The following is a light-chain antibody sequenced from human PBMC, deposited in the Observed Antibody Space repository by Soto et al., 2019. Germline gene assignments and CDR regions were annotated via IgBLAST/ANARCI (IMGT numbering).Light chain of an antibody. CDR1: QSFPSSY. Sequence: EIVLTQSPGTLSLSPWERATLSYRSSQSFPSSYLAWYQQKPGQAPRLLIYGASSGATDIPDRFSGSGFGTDFTLTISRLEPEDFAVYHCQQYSTSPLTFGGGTKVDIK. V-gene: IGKV3-20*01. CDR2: GAS. CDR3: QQYSTSPLT. J-gene: IGKJ4*01.